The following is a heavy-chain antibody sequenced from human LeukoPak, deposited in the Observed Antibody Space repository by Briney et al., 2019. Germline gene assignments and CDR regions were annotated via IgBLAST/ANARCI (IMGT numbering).Heavy chain of an antibody. D-gene: IGHD2-8*01. Sequence: PSETLSLTCSVSGGSISSSDYYWSWIRQPPGKGLEWLGNIYYTGSTSYNPSLKSRLTLSVDTFKNQFSLHLSSVTAADTAVYYCARENYCTNGVCWAFDPWGQGTLVTVSS. CDR1: GGSISSSDYY. J-gene: IGHJ5*02. CDR3: ARENYCTNGVCWAFDP. CDR2: IYYTGST. V-gene: IGHV4-39*07.